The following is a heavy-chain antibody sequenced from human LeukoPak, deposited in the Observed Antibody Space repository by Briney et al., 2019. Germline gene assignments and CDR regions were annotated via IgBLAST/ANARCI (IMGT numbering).Heavy chain of an antibody. CDR2: IYHSGST. D-gene: IGHD3-10*01. Sequence: PSETLSLTCAVSGGSISSSNWWSWVRQPPGQGLEWIGEIYHSGSTNYNPSLKSRVTISVDKSKNQFSLKLSSVTAADTAVYYCARSGTTMVRGVMSCDYWGQGTLVTVSS. J-gene: IGHJ4*02. V-gene: IGHV4-4*02. CDR3: ARSGTTMVRGVMSCDY. CDR1: GGSISSSNW.